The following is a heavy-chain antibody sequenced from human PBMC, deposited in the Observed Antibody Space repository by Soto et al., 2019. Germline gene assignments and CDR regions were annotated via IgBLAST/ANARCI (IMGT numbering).Heavy chain of an antibody. V-gene: IGHV4-34*01. CDR3: ARDKISGLFDY. CDR1: GGPFSGYY. J-gene: IGHJ4*02. Sequence: QVQLQQWGAGLLKPSETLFLTCASYGGPFSGYYWTRIRQPPGTGLAWIGEINHSARTNYNPSLKSRVTISVDTSKNQFSRKLTAVTAADAAVYYGARDKISGLFDYWGQGTLVTVSS. CDR2: INHSART.